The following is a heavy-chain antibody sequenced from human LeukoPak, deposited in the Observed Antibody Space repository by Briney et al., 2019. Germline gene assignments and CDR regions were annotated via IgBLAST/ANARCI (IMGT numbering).Heavy chain of an antibody. CDR1: GFILSTYV. CDR2: ISSNGDNT. Sequence: GGSLRLSCSVSGFILSTYVMHWVRQAAGRGLEYVSAISSNGDNTYYADSVNGGFTISRDNSKNTLYLQMSSLSADNSAVDYCVRGTDYWGQGTLVTVSS. V-gene: IGHV3-64D*06. CDR3: VRGTDY. J-gene: IGHJ4*02.